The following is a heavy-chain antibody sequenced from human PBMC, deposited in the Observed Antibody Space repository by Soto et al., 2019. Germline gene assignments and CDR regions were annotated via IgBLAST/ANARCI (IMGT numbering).Heavy chain of an antibody. CDR2: IYYSGST. CDR3: ARAPIDMDTAMVYFDY. Sequence: PSETLSLTCTVSGGSFSSGGYYWSWIRQHPGKGLEWIGYIYYSGSTYYNPSLKSRVTISVDTSKNQFSLKLSSVTAADTAVYYCARAPIDMDTAMVYFDYWGQGTLVTVSS. D-gene: IGHD5-18*01. CDR1: GGSFSSGGYY. V-gene: IGHV4-31*03. J-gene: IGHJ4*02.